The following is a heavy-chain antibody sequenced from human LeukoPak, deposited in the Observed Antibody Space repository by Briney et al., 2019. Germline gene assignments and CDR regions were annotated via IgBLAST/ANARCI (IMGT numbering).Heavy chain of an antibody. CDR3: AKKTYYYDTSNLGWFDP. CDR1: GFTFSSFW. J-gene: IGHJ5*02. Sequence: VGSLRLSCAASGFTFSSFWMSWVRQAPGKGLEWVANIYQDGSETYYVDSVKGRFTISRDNAKNSLYLQMNSLRAEDTAWYYCAKKTYYYDTSNLGWFDPWGQGTLVTVSS. CDR2: IYQDGSET. D-gene: IGHD3-22*01. V-gene: IGHV3-7*05.